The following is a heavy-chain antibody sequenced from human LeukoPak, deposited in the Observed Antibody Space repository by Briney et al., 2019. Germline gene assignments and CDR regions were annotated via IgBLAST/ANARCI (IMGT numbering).Heavy chain of an antibody. CDR3: ARDQDYYGSGSYGPDY. CDR2: IYYSGST. V-gene: IGHV4-39*02. Sequence: SETLSLTCTVSGGSISSSYYYWGWIRQSPGKGLEWIGSIYYSGSTYYNPSLKSRVTISVDTSKNQFSLRLSSVTAADTAVYYCARDQDYYGSGSYGPDYWGQGTLVTVSS. D-gene: IGHD3-10*01. J-gene: IGHJ4*02. CDR1: GGSISSSYYY.